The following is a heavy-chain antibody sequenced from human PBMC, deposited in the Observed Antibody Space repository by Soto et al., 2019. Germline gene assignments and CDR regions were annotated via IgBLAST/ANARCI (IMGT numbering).Heavy chain of an antibody. CDR3: ASGGYARAFDY. Sequence: PGGSLRLSCAASGFTFGNYVMTWVRQAPGKGLEWVSTIRASRDTTYYADSVKGRFTISRDNSKNTLFLQMSSLRAEDTAVYFCASGGYARAFDYWGQGTLVTVSS. CDR2: IRASRDTT. J-gene: IGHJ4*02. CDR1: GFTFGNYV. V-gene: IGHV3-23*01. D-gene: IGHD2-2*01.